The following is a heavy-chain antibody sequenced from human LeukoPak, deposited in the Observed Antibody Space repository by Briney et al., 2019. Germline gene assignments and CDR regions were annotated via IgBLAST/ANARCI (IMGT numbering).Heavy chain of an antibody. J-gene: IGHJ3*02. CDR1: GFTFSSYS. CDR2: ISSGSSTI. Sequence: GGSLRLSCAASGFTFSSYSMNWVRQAPGKGLEWVSYISSGSSTIYYADSVKGRFTIPRDNDKNSLYLQMNSLRDEDTAVYFCARTSMRAFDIWGQGTMVTVSS. V-gene: IGHV3-48*02. D-gene: IGHD2/OR15-2a*01. CDR3: ARTSMRAFDI.